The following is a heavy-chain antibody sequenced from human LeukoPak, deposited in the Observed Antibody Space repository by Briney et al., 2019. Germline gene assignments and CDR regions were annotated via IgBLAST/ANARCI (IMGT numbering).Heavy chain of an antibody. CDR1: GFTFYSYA. V-gene: IGHV4-59*01. D-gene: IGHD1-1*01. CDR2: IYYSGST. Sequence: PGGSLRLSCAASGFTFYSYAMNWVRQPPGKGLEWIGYIYYSGSTNYNPSLKSRVTISVDTSKNQFSLKLSSVTAADTAVYYCARGKRTAFDYWGQGTLVTVSS. J-gene: IGHJ4*02. CDR3: ARGKRTAFDY.